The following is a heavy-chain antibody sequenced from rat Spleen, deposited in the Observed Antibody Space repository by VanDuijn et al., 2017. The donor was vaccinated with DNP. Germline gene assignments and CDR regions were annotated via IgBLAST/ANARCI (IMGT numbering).Heavy chain of an antibody. CDR1: GFTFNNYW. J-gene: IGHJ2*01. V-gene: IGHV5-31*01. Sequence: EVHLVESGGGLVQPGRSLKLSCVASGFTFNNYWMTWIRQVPGKGLEWVATIISSGGSTYYPDSVKGRFTISRENAKSTLYLQMNSLRSEDTATYYCAKHYGGYLYYFDYWGQGVMVTVSS. CDR3: AKHYGGYLYYFDY. CDR2: IISSGGST. D-gene: IGHD1-11*01.